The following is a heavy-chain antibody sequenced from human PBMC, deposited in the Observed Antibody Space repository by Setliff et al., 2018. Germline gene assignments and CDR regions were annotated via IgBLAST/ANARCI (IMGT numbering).Heavy chain of an antibody. Sequence: GGSLRLSCTTSGFSFGDYAITWVRQAPGKGLEWVGFIKSKAYGGTTEYAASVKGRFTISRDDSKSIAYLQMNSLKTEDTAVYYCTYYCSSTSCYRDLDWFDPWGQGTLVTVSS. J-gene: IGHJ5*02. CDR2: IKSKAYGGTT. CDR1: GFSFGDYA. D-gene: IGHD2-2*01. V-gene: IGHV3-49*04. CDR3: TYYCSSTSCYRDLDWFDP.